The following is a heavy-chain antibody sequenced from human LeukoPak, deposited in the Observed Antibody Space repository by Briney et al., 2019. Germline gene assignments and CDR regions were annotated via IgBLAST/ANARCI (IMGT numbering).Heavy chain of an antibody. CDR2: INHSGST. D-gene: IGHD3-3*01. J-gene: IGHJ4*02. CDR1: GRSFSGYY. V-gene: IGHV4-34*01. CDR3: ARVLRDFWSGYYPSYFDY. Sequence: SETLSLTCAVYGRSFSGYYWSWIRQPPGKGLEWIGEINHSGSTNYNPSLKSRVTISVDTSKNQFSLKLSSVTAADTAVYYCARVLRDFWSGYYPSYFDYWGQGTLVTVSS.